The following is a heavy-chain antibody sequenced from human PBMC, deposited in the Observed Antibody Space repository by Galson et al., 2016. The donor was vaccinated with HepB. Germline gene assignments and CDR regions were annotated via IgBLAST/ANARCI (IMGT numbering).Heavy chain of an antibody. J-gene: IGHJ4*02. D-gene: IGHD5-18*01. CDR3: VRDSGGYRDGPQYYLDS. CDR2: ISSDGSDE. CDR1: GFRFSSYA. V-gene: IGHV3-30*03. Sequence: SLRLSCAASGFRFSSYAMHWVRQAPGKGLEWVAMISSDGSDEYYADSVKGRFSISRDNSKDTLFLQMDSLRPEDTGVYFCVRDSGGYRDGPQYYLDSWDRGTLVTVSS.